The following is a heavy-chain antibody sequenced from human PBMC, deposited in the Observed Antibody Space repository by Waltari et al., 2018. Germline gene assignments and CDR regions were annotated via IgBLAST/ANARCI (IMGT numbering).Heavy chain of an antibody. CDR2: IYYSGST. J-gene: IGHJ4*02. V-gene: IGHV4-39*07. D-gene: IGHD7-27*01. Sequence: QLQLQESGPGLVKPSETLSLTCTVSGGSFRSSSYYWGWIHQPPGKGLEWIGSIYYSGSTYYNPSLKSRVTISVDTSKNQFSLKLSSVTAADTAVYYCALTGLFDYWGQGTLVTVSS. CDR3: ALTGLFDY. CDR1: GGSFRSSSYY.